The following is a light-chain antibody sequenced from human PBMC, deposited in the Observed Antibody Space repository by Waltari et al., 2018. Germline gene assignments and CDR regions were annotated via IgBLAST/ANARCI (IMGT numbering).Light chain of an antibody. J-gene: IGLJ2*01. CDR2: SNT. V-gene: IGLV1-44*01. CDR3: AAWDDSLNGVI. CDR1: SSNIGSNS. Sequence: QSVLTQPPSASGTPGQRVTISCSGSSSNIGSNSINWYQQLPGTAPRLRIYSNTQRPSGVPDRFAGSKSGTSASLAISGLQSEDEADYYCAAWDDSLNGVIFGGGTKLTVL.